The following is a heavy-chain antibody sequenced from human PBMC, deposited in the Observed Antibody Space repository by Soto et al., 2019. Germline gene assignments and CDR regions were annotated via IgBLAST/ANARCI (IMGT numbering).Heavy chain of an antibody. V-gene: IGHV1-69*13. CDR2: IIPIFGTA. D-gene: IGHD1-26*01. Sequence: SVKGSCKASGGTFSSYAISWGREATGQGLEWMGGIIPIFGTANYAQKFQGRVTITADESTSTAYLELSSLRSEYTAVYYCARAGGATLAEYFQHWGQGTLVTVSS. CDR3: ARAGGATLAEYFQH. CDR1: GGTFSSYA. J-gene: IGHJ1*01.